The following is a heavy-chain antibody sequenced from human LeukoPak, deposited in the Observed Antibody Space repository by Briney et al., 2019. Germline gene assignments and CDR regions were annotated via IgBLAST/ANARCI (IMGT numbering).Heavy chain of an antibody. CDR2: ISSSSNTR. Sequence: PSETLSLXCAVYGGSFSGYYWSWIRQPPGKGLEWVSYISSSSNTRYYADSVQGRFTISRDNANNSLYLQMNSLRAEDTAVYYCARDGYDFWSGYPTTVDFWGQGTLVTVSS. D-gene: IGHD3-3*01. V-gene: IGHV3-11*04. CDR3: ARDGYDFWSGYPTTVDF. J-gene: IGHJ4*02. CDR1: GGSFSGYY.